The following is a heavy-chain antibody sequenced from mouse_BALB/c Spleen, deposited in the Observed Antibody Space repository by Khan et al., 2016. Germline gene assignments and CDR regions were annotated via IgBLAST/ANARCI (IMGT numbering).Heavy chain of an antibody. Sequence: EVQLQESGPELVKPGASVKISCKASGYSLTGYFMNWVKQSHGKSLEWIGRINPYNGDTFYNQKFKGKATLTVDKSSSTAHMDIMSLTSEDSATYYCGRSPCYSDSSKYGFPYCGQGTLVTVSA. J-gene: IGHJ3*01. D-gene: IGHD1-1*01. V-gene: IGHV1-37*01. CDR3: GRSPCYSDSSKYGFPY. CDR2: INPYNGDT. CDR1: GYSLTGYF.